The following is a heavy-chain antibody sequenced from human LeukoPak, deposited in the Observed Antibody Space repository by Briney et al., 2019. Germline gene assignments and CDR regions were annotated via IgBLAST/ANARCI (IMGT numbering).Heavy chain of an antibody. CDR2: ISGSGGST. D-gene: IGHD1-26*01. CDR3: AKDRWELRSPHY. J-gene: IGHJ4*02. CDR1: GFTFSSYA. Sequence: GGSLRLSCAASGFTFSSYAMSWVRQAPGKGLEWVSAISGSGGSTYYADSVKGRFTISRDNSKNTLYLQMNSLRAEDTAVYFCAKDRWELRSPHYWGQGTLVTVSS. V-gene: IGHV3-23*01.